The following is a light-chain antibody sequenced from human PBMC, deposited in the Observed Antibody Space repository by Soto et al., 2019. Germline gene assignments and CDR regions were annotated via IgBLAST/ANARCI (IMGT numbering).Light chain of an antibody. CDR3: LQYNTYPWT. J-gene: IGKJ1*01. CDR2: AAS. Sequence: DIQMTQSPSSLSASVGDRVTITFRASQGIRNDLDWFQQKPATAPERLLYAASSLQRGVTSRFSGSGSRIEFTHTISTLPAEDFAPYSFLQYNTYPWTFGRGAKVESK. V-gene: IGKV1-17*01. CDR1: QGIRND.